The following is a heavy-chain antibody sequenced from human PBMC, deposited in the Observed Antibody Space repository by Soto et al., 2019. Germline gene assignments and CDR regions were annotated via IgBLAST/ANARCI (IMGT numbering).Heavy chain of an antibody. CDR3: ARGYCRSTSCPTDHNWFDP. Sequence: QVQLVQSGAEVKKPGSSVKVSCKASGGTFSSYTISWVRQAPGQGLEWMGRIIPILGIANYAQKFQGRVTITADKSTSTAYMEMSSLRSEDTAVYYCARGYCRSTSCPTDHNWFDPWGQGTLVTVSS. D-gene: IGHD2-2*01. CDR2: IIPILGIA. CDR1: GGTFSSYT. J-gene: IGHJ5*02. V-gene: IGHV1-69*02.